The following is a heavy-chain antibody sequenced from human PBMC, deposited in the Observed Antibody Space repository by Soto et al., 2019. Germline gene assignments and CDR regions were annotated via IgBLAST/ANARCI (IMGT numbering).Heavy chain of an antibody. CDR2: IYYSGST. Sequence: QVQLQESGPGLVKPSETLSLNCTVSGGSISSYYWSWIRQRPGKGMDWIGNIYYSGSTNYNPSLKGQVATTVSTFKNKFSLKLGSVTAVYTAGYYCARRGVRFDSHFDYWGQGTLVTVSS. V-gene: IGHV4-59*13. J-gene: IGHJ4*02. CDR1: GGSISSYY. D-gene: IGHD3-3*01. CDR3: ARRGVRFDSHFDY.